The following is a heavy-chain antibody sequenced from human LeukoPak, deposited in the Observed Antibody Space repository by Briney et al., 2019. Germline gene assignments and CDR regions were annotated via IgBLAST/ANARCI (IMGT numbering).Heavy chain of an antibody. Sequence: GASVKVSCKASGYTFTSHGISWVRQAPGQRLEWMGWISTYSGSTNYAQKFQGRVTMTRDTSISTAFMELSRLRSDDTAVYYCAMGNVAYMDVWGKGTTVTVSS. CDR1: GYTFTSHG. CDR3: AMGNVAYMDV. J-gene: IGHJ6*03. D-gene: IGHD7-27*01. V-gene: IGHV1-18*01. CDR2: ISTYSGST.